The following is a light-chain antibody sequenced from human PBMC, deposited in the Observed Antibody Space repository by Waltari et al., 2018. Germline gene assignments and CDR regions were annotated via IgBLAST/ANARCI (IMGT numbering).Light chain of an antibody. Sequence: QSALTQPPSASGSPGQSVTISCTGTSSDVGVYNYVSWYQQHPGKAPKVMIYEVNKRPSGVPDRFSGSKSGNTASLTVSGLQAEDEADYYCSSYAGSNNLLFGGGTKLTVL. V-gene: IGLV2-8*01. CDR1: SSDVGVYNY. J-gene: IGLJ2*01. CDR3: SSYAGSNNLL. CDR2: EVN.